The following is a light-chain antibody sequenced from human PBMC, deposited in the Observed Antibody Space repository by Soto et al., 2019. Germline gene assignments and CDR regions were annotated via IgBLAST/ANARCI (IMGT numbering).Light chain of an antibody. J-gene: IGLJ2*01. Sequence: QLVLTQSPSASASLGASVKLTCTLSSGHSSYAIAWHQQQPEKGPRYLMKLNSDGSHSKGDGIPDRFSGYSSGAERYLTISSLQSEDEADYYCQTWGTGIVVFGGGTKVTVL. CDR2: LNSDGSH. V-gene: IGLV4-69*01. CDR1: SGHSSYA. CDR3: QTWGTGIVV.